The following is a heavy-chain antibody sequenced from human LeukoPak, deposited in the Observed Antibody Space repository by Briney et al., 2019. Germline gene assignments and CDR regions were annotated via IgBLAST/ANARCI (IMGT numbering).Heavy chain of an antibody. CDR2: ISSNGATT. V-gene: IGHV3-64*05. Sequence: GGSLRLSCSASGFSFSNYAMHWVRQAPGKGLEYVSAISSNGATTYYADSMKGRFTISRDNSKNTLYFQMSSLRPEDTAVYYCVKIVMAGGYFDYWGQGTLVTVSS. D-gene: IGHD3-16*01. J-gene: IGHJ4*02. CDR3: VKIVMAGGYFDY. CDR1: GFSFSNYA.